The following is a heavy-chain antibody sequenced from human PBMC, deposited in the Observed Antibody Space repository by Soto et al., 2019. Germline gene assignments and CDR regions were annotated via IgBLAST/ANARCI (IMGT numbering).Heavy chain of an antibody. CDR1: GRTLRSYA. CDR2: ITGRSAVP. J-gene: IGHJ5*02. Sequence: EGQLLQSGGDLVQPGGSLRFSGAGSGRTLRSYAMIWIRQTPGKGLEWVSTITGRSAVPSYADSVNGRFTVSRDNSKNTLYLQMNSLRPDDTAIYYCAKGGPFTGGFDPWGQGTLVTVSA. V-gene: IGHV3-23*01. CDR3: AKGGPFTGGFDP. D-gene: IGHD3-16*01.